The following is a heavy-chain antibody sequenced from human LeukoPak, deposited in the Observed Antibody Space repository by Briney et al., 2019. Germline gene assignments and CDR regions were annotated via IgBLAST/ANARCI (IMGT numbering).Heavy chain of an antibody. Sequence: GSSVKVSCKASGYTFTYRYLRWVRQAPGQALEWMGWITPFNGNTNYAQKFQDRVTITRDRSMSTAYMELSSLRSEDTAMYYCADYGGNSLAFDIWGQGTLVTVSS. J-gene: IGHJ4*02. CDR1: GYTFTYRY. CDR2: ITPFNGNT. V-gene: IGHV1-45*02. CDR3: ADYGGNSLAFDI. D-gene: IGHD4-23*01.